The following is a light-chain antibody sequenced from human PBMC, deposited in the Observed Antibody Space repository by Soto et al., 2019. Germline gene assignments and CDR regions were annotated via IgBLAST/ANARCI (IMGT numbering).Light chain of an antibody. CDR1: QSVSSY. V-gene: IGKV3-15*01. Sequence: EIVLTQSPATLSLSPGERATLSCRASQSVSSYLAWYQQKPGQAPRLLIYAASARATGIPARFSGSGSGTDFTLTISSLQSEDFAVYYCQQYNNWPYTFGQGTKWIS. CDR3: QQYNNWPYT. CDR2: AAS. J-gene: IGKJ2*01.